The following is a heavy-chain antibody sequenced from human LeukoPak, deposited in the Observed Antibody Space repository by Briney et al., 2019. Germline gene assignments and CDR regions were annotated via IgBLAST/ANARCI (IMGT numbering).Heavy chain of an antibody. Sequence: ASVKVSCKASGGTFSSYAISWVRQAPGQGLEWMGRIIPIFGTANYAQKFQGRVTITTDESTSTAYMELSSLRSEDTAVYYCARGVRLDYYYYYMDVWGKGTTVTVSS. CDR3: ARGVRLDYYYYYMDV. D-gene: IGHD6-25*01. J-gene: IGHJ6*03. CDR1: GGTFSSYA. V-gene: IGHV1-69*05. CDR2: IIPIFGTA.